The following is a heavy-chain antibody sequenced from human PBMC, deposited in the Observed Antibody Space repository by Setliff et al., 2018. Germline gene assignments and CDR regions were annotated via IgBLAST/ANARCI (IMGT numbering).Heavy chain of an antibody. V-gene: IGHV1-46*01. J-gene: IGHJ6*03. D-gene: IGHD5-18*01. Sequence: ASVKVSCKASGCTFSRYGISWVRQAPGQGLEWMGIINPSGGLTRYAQKFQGRVTMTRDTSTSTVYMELSSLTSDDTAVYYCAREGVDTRSSTDYRYYMDVWGKGTTVTVSS. CDR3: AREGVDTRSSTDYRYYMDV. CDR1: GCTFSRYG. CDR2: INPSGGLT.